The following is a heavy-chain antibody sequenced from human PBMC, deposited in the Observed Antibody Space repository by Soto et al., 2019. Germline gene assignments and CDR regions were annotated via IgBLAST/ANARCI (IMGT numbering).Heavy chain of an antibody. Sequence: QVQLVQSGAEVKKPGASVKVSCKASGYTFTSNDINWVRQAPGQGPEWMGWMNPDNGKTGLAQKFQGRITMNRNTSISTAYMELSSLRSDDTAVYFCARPLCSSTRCWPYFFDSWGQGSLVTVSS. J-gene: IGHJ4*02. CDR2: MNPDNGKT. CDR1: GYTFTSND. D-gene: IGHD2-2*01. CDR3: ARPLCSSTRCWPYFFDS. V-gene: IGHV1-8*01.